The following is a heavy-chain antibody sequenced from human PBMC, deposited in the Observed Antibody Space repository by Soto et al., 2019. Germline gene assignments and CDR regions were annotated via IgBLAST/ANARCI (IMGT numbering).Heavy chain of an antibody. D-gene: IGHD4-4*01. Sequence: ASVKVSCKASGYTFTSYDMNWVRQATGQGLEWMGWMNPNSGNTGYAQKFQGRVTMTRNTSISTAYMELSSLRSEDTAVYYCARGQGLQYSFDYWGQGTLVTVSS. CDR2: MNPNSGNT. CDR3: ARGQGLQYSFDY. V-gene: IGHV1-8*01. J-gene: IGHJ4*02. CDR1: GYTFTSYD.